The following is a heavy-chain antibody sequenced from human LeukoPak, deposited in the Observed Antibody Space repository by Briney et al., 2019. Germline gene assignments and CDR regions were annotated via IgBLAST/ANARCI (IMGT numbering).Heavy chain of an antibody. Sequence: SETLSLTCSVSGGSISGYYCSWIRQPPGKGLEWIGWIHYNGRTNYNPSLKSRLTISVDTSRNKFSLNLGSATAADTALYYCARYSVADNKHFDVWGQGILVTVSS. D-gene: IGHD6-19*01. J-gene: IGHJ4*02. CDR3: ARYSVADNKHFDV. CDR2: IHYNGRT. CDR1: GGSISGYY. V-gene: IGHV4-59*08.